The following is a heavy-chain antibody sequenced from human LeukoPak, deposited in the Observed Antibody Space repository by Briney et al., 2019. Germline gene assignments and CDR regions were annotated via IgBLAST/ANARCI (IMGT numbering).Heavy chain of an antibody. J-gene: IGHJ4*02. CDR2: ISASGGTT. CDR1: GFTFTSYA. Sequence: PGGSLRLSCATSGFTFTSYAMNWVRQAPGKGLEWVSAISASGGTTYYADSVKGRFTISRDNSNDTLYLQMNSQRAEDTAVYYCARDPSSSYDFWSGLVDYWGQGTLVTVSS. D-gene: IGHD3-3*01. V-gene: IGHV3-23*01. CDR3: ARDPSSSYDFWSGLVDY.